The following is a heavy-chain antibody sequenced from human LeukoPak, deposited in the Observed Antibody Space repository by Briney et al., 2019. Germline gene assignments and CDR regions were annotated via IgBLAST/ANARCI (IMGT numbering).Heavy chain of an antibody. J-gene: IGHJ6*02. D-gene: IGHD6-13*01. CDR1: GYTFTSYD. CDR3: ARMYSSSWYVYYYYYGMDV. V-gene: IGHV1-8*01. CDR2: MNPNSGNT. Sequence: ASVKVSCKASGYTFTSYDINWVRQATGQGLEWMGWMNPNSGNTGYAQKFQGRVTMTRNTSISTAYMELSSLRSEDTAVYYCARMYSSSWYVYYYYYGMDVWGQGTTVTVSS.